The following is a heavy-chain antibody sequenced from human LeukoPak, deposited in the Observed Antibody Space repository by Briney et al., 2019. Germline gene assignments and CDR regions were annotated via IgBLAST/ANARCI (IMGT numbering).Heavy chain of an antibody. Sequence: SETLSLTCTVSGGSISSYYWSWIRQSPGKGLEWIGYIYYSGNTNYNPSLKSRVTISIDTSKNHFSLRPSSVTAADTAVYYCARVGDGTFDIWGRGTMVIVSS. V-gene: IGHV4-59*01. D-gene: IGHD3-16*01. CDR2: IYYSGNT. J-gene: IGHJ3*02. CDR1: GGSISSYY. CDR3: ARVGDGTFDI.